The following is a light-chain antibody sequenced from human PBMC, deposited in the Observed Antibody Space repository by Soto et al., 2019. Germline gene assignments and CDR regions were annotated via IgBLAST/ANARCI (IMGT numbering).Light chain of an antibody. CDR2: EVS. V-gene: IGLV2-14*01. J-gene: IGLJ2*01. CDR1: SSDVGGYKF. Sequence: QSVLTQPASVSGSPGQSITISCTGTSSDVGGYKFVSWYQQHPGTAPKLMIYEVSNRPSGVSSRFSGSKSGNTASLTISGLQAEDEADYYCSSYTSSSTYVVFGGGTKLTVL. CDR3: SSYTSSSTYVV.